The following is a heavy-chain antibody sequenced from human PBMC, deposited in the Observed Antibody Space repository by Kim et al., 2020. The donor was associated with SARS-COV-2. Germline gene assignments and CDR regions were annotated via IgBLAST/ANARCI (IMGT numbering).Heavy chain of an antibody. D-gene: IGHD6-6*01. CDR1: GGSFSGYY. CDR2: INHSGST. V-gene: IGHV4-34*01. Sequence: SETLSLTCAVYGGSFSGYYWSWIRQPPGKGLEWIGEINHSGSTNYNPSLKSRVTISVDTSKNQFSLKLSSVTAADTAVYYCARGVGQLVRSYYYYYGMDVWGQGTTVTVSS. CDR3: ARGVGQLVRSYYYYYGMDV. J-gene: IGHJ6*02.